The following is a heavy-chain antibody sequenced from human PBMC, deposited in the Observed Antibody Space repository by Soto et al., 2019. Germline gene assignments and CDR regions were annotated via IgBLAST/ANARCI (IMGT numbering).Heavy chain of an antibody. CDR3: ARGINDYGDYGAPNSYYYYMDV. CDR2: ISAYNGNT. D-gene: IGHD4-17*01. CDR1: GYTFTSYG. Sequence: GASVKVSCKASGYTFTSYGISWVRQAPGQGLEWMGWISAYNGNTNYAQKLQGRVTMTTDTSTSTAYMELRSLRSDDTAVYYCARGINDYGDYGAPNSYYYYMDVWGKGTTVTVSS. J-gene: IGHJ6*03. V-gene: IGHV1-18*01.